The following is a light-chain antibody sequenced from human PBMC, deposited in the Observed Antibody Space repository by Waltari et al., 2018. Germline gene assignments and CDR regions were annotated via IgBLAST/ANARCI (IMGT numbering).Light chain of an antibody. CDR3: CSYAGIWV. CDR2: DVS. Sequence: QSALTQPTPVSGSPGQSVPISCAGTGTDVGEFNSVSWYQQHPGKAPKLVIFDVSKRPSGVPDRFADSKSGTSASLTVSGLQAEDEADYYCCSYAGIWVFGGGTKLTVL. V-gene: IGLV2-11*01. CDR1: GTDVGEFNS. J-gene: IGLJ3*02.